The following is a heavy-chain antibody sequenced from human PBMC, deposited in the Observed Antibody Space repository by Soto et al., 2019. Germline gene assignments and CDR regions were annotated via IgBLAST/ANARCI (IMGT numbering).Heavy chain of an antibody. D-gene: IGHD3-10*01. V-gene: IGHV4-34*01. CDR2: INHSGST. CDR1: GGSFSGYY. J-gene: IGHJ4*02. Sequence: SETLSLTCAVCGGSFSGYYWSWIRQPPGKGLEWIGDINHSGSTNYNPSLKSRVTISVDTSKNQYSLRLSSVTAADTAVYFCAGMFWFGDLLFDYWGPGTLVTVSS. CDR3: AGMFWFGDLLFDY.